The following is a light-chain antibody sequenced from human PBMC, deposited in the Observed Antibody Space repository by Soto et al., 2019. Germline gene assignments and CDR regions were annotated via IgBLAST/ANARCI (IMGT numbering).Light chain of an antibody. CDR2: AAS. V-gene: IGKV1-39*01. CDR3: QQNYSTPRT. CDR1: QSISNY. Sequence: DIQMTQSPSSLSASVGDRVTITCRASQSISNYLIWYQQKPGKAPNLLIYAASNLRSGVPSSFSGSGSGTDLTLTISSLQPEDFATYYCQQNYSTPRTFGQGTKLEIK. J-gene: IGKJ2*01.